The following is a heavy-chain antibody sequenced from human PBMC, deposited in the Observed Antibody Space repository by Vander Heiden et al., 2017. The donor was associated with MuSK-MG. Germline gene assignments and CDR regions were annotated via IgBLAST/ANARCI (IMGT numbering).Heavy chain of an antibody. V-gene: IGHV3-30-3*01. Sequence: QVQLVESGGGVVQPGRSLRLSCAASGFTFSSHAMHWVRQAPGKGLEWMAVISYDGSNKYYADSVKGRFTISRDNSKNTLYLQMNSLRAEDTAVYYCAQSGSYANGNYYYYMDVWGKGTTVTVSS. D-gene: IGHD1-26*01. J-gene: IGHJ6*03. CDR3: AQSGSYANGNYYYYMDV. CDR1: GFTFSSHA. CDR2: ISYDGSNK.